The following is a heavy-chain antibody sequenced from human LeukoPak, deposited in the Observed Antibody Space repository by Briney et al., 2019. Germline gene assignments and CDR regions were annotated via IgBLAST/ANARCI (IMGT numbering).Heavy chain of an antibody. CDR2: IYYSGST. V-gene: IGHV4-59*08. D-gene: IGHD3-22*01. CDR3: ARSYYYDSSDYWNY. J-gene: IGHJ4*02. Sequence: PSQTLSLTCTVSGGSISSYYWIWIRQPPGQGLEWIGYIYYSGSTNYNPSLKSRVTISVDTSKNQFSLKLSSVTAADTAVYYCARSYYYDSSDYWNYWGQGTLVTVSS. CDR1: GGSISSYY.